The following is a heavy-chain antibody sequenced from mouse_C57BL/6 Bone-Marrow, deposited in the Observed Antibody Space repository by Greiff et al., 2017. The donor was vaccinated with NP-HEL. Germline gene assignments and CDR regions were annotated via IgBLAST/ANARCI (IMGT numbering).Heavy chain of an antibody. CDR1: GYTFTGYW. CDR2: FLPGSGSI. J-gene: IGHJ1*03. D-gene: IGHD1-1*01. CDR3: AREGVYYYGLYWYFDV. Sequence: VRLQQSGAALMKPGASVKLSCKATGYTFTGYWIEWVKQRPGHGLEWIGEFLPGSGSINYNEKFKGKATFTADTSSNTAYMQLSSLTTEDSAIYYCAREGVYYYGLYWYFDVWGTGTTVTVSS. V-gene: IGHV1-9*01.